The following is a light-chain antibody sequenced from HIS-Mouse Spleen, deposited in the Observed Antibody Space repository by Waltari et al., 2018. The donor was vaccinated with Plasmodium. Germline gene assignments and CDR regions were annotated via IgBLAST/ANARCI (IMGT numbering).Light chain of an antibody. CDR3: SSYTSSSTNWV. CDR2: YVT. CDR1: TSHVGGYNY. J-gene: IGLJ3*02. V-gene: IGLV2-14*03. Sequence: QSALTQPASLSGSPGQPITIPCTGTTSHVGGYNYVSWYQQHPGKAPKLMIYYVTNRPSVVSKRFSGSESGNTASLTISGLQAEDEADYYCSSYTSSSTNWVFGGGTKLTVL.